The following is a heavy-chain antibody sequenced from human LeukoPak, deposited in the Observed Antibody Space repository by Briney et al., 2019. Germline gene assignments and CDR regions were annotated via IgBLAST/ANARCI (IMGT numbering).Heavy chain of an antibody. V-gene: IGHV3-7*01. D-gene: IGHD1-26*01. CDR3: ARVRGSYCSDY. CDR1: GFTSSSYW. Sequence: GGSLRLSCAASGFTSSSYWMSWVRQAPGKGLEWVANIKQDESEKYYVDSVKGRFTISRDNAKNSLYLQMNSLRVDDTAVYYCARVRGSYCSDYWGQGTLVTVSS. J-gene: IGHJ4*02. CDR2: IKQDESEK.